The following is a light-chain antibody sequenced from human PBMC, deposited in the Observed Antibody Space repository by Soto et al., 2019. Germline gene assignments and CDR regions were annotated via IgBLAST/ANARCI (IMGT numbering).Light chain of an antibody. CDR1: SRDVGAHDF. CDR3: NSYTLSRTVI. J-gene: IGLJ2*01. Sequence: QSALTQPASVSGSPGQSITISCSGTSRDVGAHDFVSWYQHHPDKAPKVIIFEVTKRPSGVSNRFSGSKTGNTASLTISGLQAEDEADYYCNSYTLSRTVIFGGGTKLTVL. V-gene: IGLV2-14*01. CDR2: EVT.